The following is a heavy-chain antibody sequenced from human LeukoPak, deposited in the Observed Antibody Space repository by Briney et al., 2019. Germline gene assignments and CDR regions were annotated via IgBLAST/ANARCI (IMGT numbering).Heavy chain of an antibody. CDR2: IYYSGST. V-gene: IGHV4-59*01. CDR3: ARATTVYTNSLDY. D-gene: IGHD4-17*01. CDR1: GGSISSYY. Sequence: SETLSLTCTVSGGSISSYYWSWIRQPPGKGLEWIGYIYYSGSTNYNPSLKSRVTISVDTSKNQFSLKLSSVTAADTAVYYCARATTVYTNSLDYWGQGTLVTVSS. J-gene: IGHJ4*02.